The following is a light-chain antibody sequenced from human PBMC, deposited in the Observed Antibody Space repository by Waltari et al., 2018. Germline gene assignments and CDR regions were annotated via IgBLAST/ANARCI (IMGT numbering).Light chain of an antibody. CDR1: QRISSW. J-gene: IGKJ2*01. Sequence: DIQMTQSPSTLSASVGYRVPITCRARQRISSWLAWYQQKPGKAPKLLIYKASSLNSGVPSRFSGSGSGTEFTLTISSLQPDDFATYYCQQYNSFSPYTFGQGTKLEIK. CDR2: KAS. V-gene: IGKV1-5*03. CDR3: QQYNSFSPYT.